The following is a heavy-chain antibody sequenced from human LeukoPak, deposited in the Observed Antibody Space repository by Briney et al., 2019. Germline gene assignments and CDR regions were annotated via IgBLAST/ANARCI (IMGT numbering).Heavy chain of an antibody. J-gene: IGHJ4*01. CDR3: GHSNFYDTSAFL. CDR2: IYWDDAK. Sequence: SGPTLVKPTQTLTLTCTFSGFSLNTAGMGVGWFRQPPGKALEWPALIYWDDAKRYSPSLKSRLTITRDTSANQVVLTMTDMDPVDTATYYCGHSNFYDTSAFLWGQGILVTVSS. V-gene: IGHV2-5*02. CDR1: GFSLNTAGMG. D-gene: IGHD3-22*01.